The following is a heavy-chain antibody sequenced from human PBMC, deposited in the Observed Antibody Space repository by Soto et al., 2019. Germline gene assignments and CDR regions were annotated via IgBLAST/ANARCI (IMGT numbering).Heavy chain of an antibody. V-gene: IGHV4-39*01. Sequence: PSETLSLTCTVSGGSISSSSYYWGWIRQPPGKGLEWIGSIYYSGSTYYNPSLKSRVTISVDTSKNQFSLKLSSVTAADTAVYYCARHIEMANDAFDIWGQGKMVTVSS. CDR3: ARHIEMANDAFDI. CDR1: GGSISSSSYY. CDR2: IYYSGST. J-gene: IGHJ3*02. D-gene: IGHD5-12*01.